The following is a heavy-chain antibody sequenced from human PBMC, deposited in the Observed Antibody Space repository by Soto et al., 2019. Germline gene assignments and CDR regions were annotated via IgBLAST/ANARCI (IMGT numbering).Heavy chain of an antibody. Sequence: ASVKVSCKASGYTFTSYGISWVRQAPGQGLEWMGWISAYNGNTNYAQKLQGRVTMTTDTSTSTAYMELRSLRSDDTAVYYGERDWAAAGPFDYWGQGTLVTVSS. CDR2: ISAYNGNT. V-gene: IGHV1-18*01. D-gene: IGHD6-13*01. CDR1: GYTFTSYG. J-gene: IGHJ4*02. CDR3: ERDWAAAGPFDY.